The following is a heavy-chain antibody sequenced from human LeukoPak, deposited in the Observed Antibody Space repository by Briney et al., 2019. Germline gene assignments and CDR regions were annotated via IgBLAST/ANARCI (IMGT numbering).Heavy chain of an antibody. V-gene: IGHV4-34*01. J-gene: IGHJ5*02. CDR1: GGSFSGYY. CDR3: ARGTSSHSGWFDP. Sequence: TSETLSLTCAVYGGSFSGYYWSWIRQPPGKGLEWIGEINHSGGTNYNPSLKSRVTISVDTSKNQFSLKLSSVTAADTAVYCCARGTSSHSGWFDPWGQVTLVTVSS. D-gene: IGHD6-6*01. CDR2: INHSGGT.